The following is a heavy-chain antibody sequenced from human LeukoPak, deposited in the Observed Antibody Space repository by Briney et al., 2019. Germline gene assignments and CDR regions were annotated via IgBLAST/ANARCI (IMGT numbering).Heavy chain of an antibody. V-gene: IGHV3-23*01. J-gene: IGHJ4*02. CDR2: IRGSGGSK. CDR1: GFTFSSYS. D-gene: IGHD3-10*01. Sequence: GGSLRLSCAASGFTFSSYSMSWVRQAPGKGLESVSAIRGSGGSKYYADYAKRRFTISRDNSKNTLYLQMNSLRAEDTAVYYCAKDQGSHYYGSGSYPNYWGQGTLVTVSS. CDR3: AKDQGSHYYGSGSYPNY.